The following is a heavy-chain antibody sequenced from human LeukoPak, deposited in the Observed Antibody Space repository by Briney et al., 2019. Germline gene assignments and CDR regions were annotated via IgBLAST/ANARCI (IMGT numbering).Heavy chain of an antibody. CDR1: GYSISSGYY. Sequence: PETLSLTCTVSGYSISSGYYWGWIRPPPGKGLEWIGSIYHSGSTYYNPSLKSRVTISVDTSKNQFSLKLSSVTAADTAVYYCAREGYDSILFDYWGQGTLVTVSS. V-gene: IGHV4-38-2*02. J-gene: IGHJ4*02. D-gene: IGHD5-12*01. CDR2: IYHSGST. CDR3: AREGYDSILFDY.